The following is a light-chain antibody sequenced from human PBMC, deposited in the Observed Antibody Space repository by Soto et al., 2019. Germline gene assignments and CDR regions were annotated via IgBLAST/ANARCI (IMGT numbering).Light chain of an antibody. V-gene: IGLV1-44*01. CDR1: SSNIGSNT. Sequence: QSVLTQPPSASGTPGQRVTISCSGSSSNIGSNTVNWYQQLPGTAPKVLIYSNNQRPSGVPDRFSGSKSGTSASLAISELQSEDEADYYCAAWDDSLNGGVFGGGTKVTVL. CDR2: SNN. J-gene: IGLJ3*02. CDR3: AAWDDSLNGGV.